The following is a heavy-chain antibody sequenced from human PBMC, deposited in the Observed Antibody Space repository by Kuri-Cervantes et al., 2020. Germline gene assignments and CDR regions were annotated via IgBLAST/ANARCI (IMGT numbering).Heavy chain of an antibody. CDR3: AKTLPRRVIKGCAFDI. CDR2: IWYDGSNK. D-gene: IGHD3-22*01. J-gene: IGHJ3*02. CDR1: GFSFSTYG. Sequence: GESLKISCAASGFSFSTYGMHWVRQAPGKGLEWVALIWYDGSNKFYADSVKGRFTISRDNSKNTLYLQMNSLRAEDTAVYYCAKTLPRRVIKGCAFDIWGQGTMVTVSS. V-gene: IGHV3-33*06.